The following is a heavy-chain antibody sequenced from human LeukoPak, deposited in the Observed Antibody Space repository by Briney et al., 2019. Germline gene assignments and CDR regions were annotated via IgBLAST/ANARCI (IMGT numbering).Heavy chain of an antibody. CDR2: IRYDGSNK. CDR3: AKDGDLKLRWYYFDY. CDR1: GFTFSNYW. D-gene: IGHD4-23*01. Sequence: GGSLRLSCAASGFTFSNYWMSWVRQAPGKGLEWVAFIRYDGSNKYYADSVKGRFTISRDNSKNTLYLQMNSLRAEDTAVYYCAKDGDLKLRWYYFDYWGQGTLVTVSS. J-gene: IGHJ4*02. V-gene: IGHV3-30*02.